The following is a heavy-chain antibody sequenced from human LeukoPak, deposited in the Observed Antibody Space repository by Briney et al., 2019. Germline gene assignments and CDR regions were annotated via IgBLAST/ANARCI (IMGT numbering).Heavy chain of an antibody. J-gene: IGHJ6*03. Sequence: GASVKVSCKASGYTFTGYYMHWVRQAPGQGLEWVGWINPNRGGTDYAQKFQGRVTMTRDTSISTAYMELSRLRSDDTAVYYCARDLTEGGFWSGYFTSHYYYYMDVWGKGTTVTVSS. D-gene: IGHD3-3*01. V-gene: IGHV1-2*02. CDR3: ARDLTEGGFWSGYFTSHYYYYMDV. CDR1: GYTFTGYY. CDR2: INPNRGGT.